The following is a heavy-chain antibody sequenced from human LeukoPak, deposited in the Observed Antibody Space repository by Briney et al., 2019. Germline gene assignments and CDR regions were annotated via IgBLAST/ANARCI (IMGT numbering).Heavy chain of an antibody. J-gene: IGHJ4*02. Sequence: ASVKVSCKASGYTFTSYDINWVRQATGQGLERMGWMNPNSGNTGYAQKFQGRVTMTRNTSISTAYMELSSLRSEDTAVYYCASDIVVVPAAKVGSDYWGQGTLVTVSS. CDR1: GYTFTSYD. V-gene: IGHV1-8*01. D-gene: IGHD2-2*01. CDR2: MNPNSGNT. CDR3: ASDIVVVPAAKVGSDY.